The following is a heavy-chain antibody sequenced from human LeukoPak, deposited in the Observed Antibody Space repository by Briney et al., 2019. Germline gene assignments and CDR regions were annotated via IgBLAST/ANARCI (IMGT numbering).Heavy chain of an antibody. V-gene: IGHV3-13*01. CDR3: ARVRCSSNSCPGEFDY. CDR2: IGTAGDT. CDR1: GFTFSSYD. D-gene: IGHD2-2*01. J-gene: IGHJ4*02. Sequence: PGGSLRLSCAASGFTFSSYDMHWVRHATGKGREWVSAIGTAGDTYYPGSVKGRFTISRDNAKNSLYLQINSLRAEDTAVYYCARVRCSSNSCPGEFDYWGQGTLVTVSS.